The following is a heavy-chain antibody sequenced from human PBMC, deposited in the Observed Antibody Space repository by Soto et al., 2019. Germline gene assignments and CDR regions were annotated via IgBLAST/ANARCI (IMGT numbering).Heavy chain of an antibody. V-gene: IGHV1-69*13. CDR1: GGTFSSYA. Sequence: ASVKVSCKASGGTFSSYAISWVRQAPGQGLEWMGGIIPIFGTANYAQKFQGRVTITGDESTSTDYMELSSLRAEDTAVYYCARYYDSSGYYSCPWFDYWGQGTLVTVSS. CDR2: IIPIFGTA. J-gene: IGHJ4*02. D-gene: IGHD3-22*01. CDR3: ARYYDSSGYYSCPWFDY.